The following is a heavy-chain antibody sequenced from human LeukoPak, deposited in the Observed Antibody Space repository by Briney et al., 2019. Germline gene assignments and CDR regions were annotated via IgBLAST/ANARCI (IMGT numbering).Heavy chain of an antibody. Sequence: KPGGSLRLSCAASGFTFSSYSMNWVRQAPGKGLEWVSSISSSSSYIYYADSVKGRFTISRDNAKNSLYLQMNSLRAEDTAMYFCAREGRYSSTWYRGWYFDYWGQGTLVTVSS. CDR2: ISSSSSYI. J-gene: IGHJ4*02. V-gene: IGHV3-21*04. CDR3: AREGRYSSTWYRGWYFDY. D-gene: IGHD6-13*01. CDR1: GFTFSSYS.